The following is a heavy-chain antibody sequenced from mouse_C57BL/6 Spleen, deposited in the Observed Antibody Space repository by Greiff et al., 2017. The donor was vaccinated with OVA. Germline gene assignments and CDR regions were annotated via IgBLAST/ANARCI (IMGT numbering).Heavy chain of an antibody. D-gene: IGHD2-5*01. Sequence: EVKLVESGPGMVKPSQSLSLTCTVTGYSITSGYDWHWIRHFPGNKLEWMGYISYSGSTNYNPSLKSRISITHDTSKNHFFLKLNSVTTEDTATYYCARGNSNYDYFDYWGQGTTLTVSS. V-gene: IGHV3-1*01. CDR2: ISYSGST. CDR3: ARGNSNYDYFDY. CDR1: GYSITSGYD. J-gene: IGHJ2*01.